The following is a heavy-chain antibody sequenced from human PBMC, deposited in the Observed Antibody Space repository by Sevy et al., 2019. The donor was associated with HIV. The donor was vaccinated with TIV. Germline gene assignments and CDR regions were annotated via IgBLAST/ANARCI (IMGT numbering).Heavy chain of an antibody. CDR1: GYTFTTYN. Sequence: ASVKVSCKASGYTFTTYNIVWVRQAPGQGLEWLAWMSPYNGNKNYAQRVQGRVTMTTDTFTDTAFLELRSLKFDDTAVYYCARGSSSWYDYWGQGNLVTVSS. J-gene: IGHJ4*02. V-gene: IGHV1-18*01. CDR2: MSPYNGNK. D-gene: IGHD2-2*01. CDR3: ARGSSSWYDY.